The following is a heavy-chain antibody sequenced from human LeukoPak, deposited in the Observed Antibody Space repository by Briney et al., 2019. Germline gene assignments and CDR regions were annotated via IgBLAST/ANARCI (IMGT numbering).Heavy chain of an antibody. V-gene: IGHV3-33*01. Sequence: GGSLRFSCAASGFTFSSYGMHWVRQAPGRGLEWVAVIWFDESNKYYADSVKGRFTISRDNSKNTLYLQMNSLRAEDTAVYYCARTIMIRGGNDYWGQGTLVTVSS. CDR1: GFTFSSYG. D-gene: IGHD3-10*01. CDR3: ARTIMIRGGNDY. CDR2: IWFDESNK. J-gene: IGHJ4*02.